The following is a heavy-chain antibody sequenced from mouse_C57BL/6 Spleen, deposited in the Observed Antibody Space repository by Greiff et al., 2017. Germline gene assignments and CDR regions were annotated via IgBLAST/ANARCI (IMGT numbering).Heavy chain of an antibody. J-gene: IGHJ4*01. CDR2: IDPSDSYT. V-gene: IGHV1-50*01. Sequence: QVQLQQPGAELVKPGASVKLSCKASGYTFTSYWMQWVKQRPGQGLEWIGEIDPSDSYTNYNQKFKGKATLTVSTSSSTAYMQLSSLTSEDSAVYYCARRNYTVYYYAMDYWGQGTSVTVSS. CDR3: ARRNYTVYYYAMDY. D-gene: IGHD2-1*01. CDR1: GYTFTSYW.